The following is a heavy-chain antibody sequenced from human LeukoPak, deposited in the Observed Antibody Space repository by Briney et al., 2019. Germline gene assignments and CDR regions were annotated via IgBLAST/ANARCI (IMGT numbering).Heavy chain of an antibody. D-gene: IGHD5-12*01. V-gene: IGHV4-31*03. Sequence: SETLSLTCTVSGGSISSGGYYWSWIRQHPGKGLEWIGYIYYSGSTYYNPSLKSRVTISVDTSKNQSSLKLSSVTAADTAVYYCARGRSRDGYNFIPYYYYGMDVWGQGTTVTVSS. CDR2: IYYSGST. J-gene: IGHJ6*02. CDR1: GGSISSGGYY. CDR3: ARGRSRDGYNFIPYYYYGMDV.